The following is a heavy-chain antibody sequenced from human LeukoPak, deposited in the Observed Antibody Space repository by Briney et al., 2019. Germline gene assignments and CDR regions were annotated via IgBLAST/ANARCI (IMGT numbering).Heavy chain of an antibody. V-gene: IGHV4-59*01. J-gene: IGHJ4*02. Sequence: SETLSLTCTVSGGSISVYYWSCIRQPPGEGLEWIGYIYNSGSTIYNPPLKSRLTISEDTSKNQYSLKLSSVTAADTAVYYWARDRELGYWGQGTLVSVSS. D-gene: IGHD3-10*01. CDR2: IYNSGST. CDR3: ARDRELGY. CDR1: GGSISVYY.